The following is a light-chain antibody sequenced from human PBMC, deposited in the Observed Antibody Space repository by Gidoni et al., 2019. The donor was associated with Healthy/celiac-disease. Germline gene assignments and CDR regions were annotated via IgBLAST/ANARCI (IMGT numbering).Light chain of an antibody. J-gene: IGKJ2*01. CDR3: QQYGSSPGYT. V-gene: IGKV3-20*01. CDR2: GAS. Sequence: ELALTQSPGTLSLSPGEISTLSCRASQSVSSNYLAWYQQKPGQAPRLLIYGASSRATGIPDRFSGSGSGTDFTLTISRLEPEDFAVYYCQQYGSSPGYTFXQXTKLEIK. CDR1: QSVSSNY.